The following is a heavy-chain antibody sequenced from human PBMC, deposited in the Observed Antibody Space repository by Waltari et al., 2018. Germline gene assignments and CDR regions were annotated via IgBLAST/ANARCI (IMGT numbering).Heavy chain of an antibody. V-gene: IGHV4-59*01. CDR3: ARDTARGFDP. CDR2: IYYSEST. J-gene: IGHJ5*02. CDR1: GGSISSYY. Sequence: QVQLQESGPGLVKPSETLSLTCTVSGGSISSYYWSWIRPPPGKGLKWIRYIYYSESTNYNPSLKSRVTISVDTSKNQFALKLSSVTAADTAVYYCARDTARGFDPWGQGTLVTVSS.